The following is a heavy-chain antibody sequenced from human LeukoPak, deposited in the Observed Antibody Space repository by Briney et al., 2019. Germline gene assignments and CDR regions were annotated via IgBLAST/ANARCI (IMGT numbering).Heavy chain of an antibody. CDR1: GYTFISYD. D-gene: IGHD3-10*01. V-gene: IGHV1-8*01. CDR2: INPKSGNT. J-gene: IGHJ6*02. Sequence: ASVKVSCKASGYTFISYDINGLGQATAQGLEWMGWINPKSGNTGYAQKFQGRVTMTRNTSISTAYMELSSLRSEDTAVYYCARGLWAVYGSGSYYYYGMDVWGQGTTVTVSS. CDR3: ARGLWAVYGSGSYYYYGMDV.